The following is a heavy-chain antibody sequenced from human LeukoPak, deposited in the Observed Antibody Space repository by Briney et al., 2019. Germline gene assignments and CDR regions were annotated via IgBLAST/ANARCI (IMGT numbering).Heavy chain of an antibody. CDR1: GFSFSSYG. D-gene: IGHD3-22*01. V-gene: IGHV3-30*18. J-gene: IGHJ4*02. CDR3: AKGGYYDSSGYGLIDY. Sequence: GGSLRLSCVASGFSFSSYGMHWVRQAPGKGLEWVAVISYDGSNKYYANSVKGRFTISGDNSKNTLYLQMNSLRAEDTAVYYCAKGGYYDSSGYGLIDYWGQGTLVTVSS. CDR2: ISYDGSNK.